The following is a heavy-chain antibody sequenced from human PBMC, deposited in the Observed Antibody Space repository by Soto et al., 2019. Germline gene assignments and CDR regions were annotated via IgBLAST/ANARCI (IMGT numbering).Heavy chain of an antibody. V-gene: IGHV4-59*12. D-gene: IGHD2-2*01. CDR1: GGSISSYY. Sequence: SETLSLTCTVSGGSISSYYWSWIRQPPGKGLEWIGEIYHSGSTNYNPSLKSRVTISVDKSKNQFSLMLSSVTAADTAVYYCARDLYCSSTSCPRHAFDIWGQGTMVTVSS. CDR3: ARDLYCSSTSCPRHAFDI. CDR2: IYHSGST. J-gene: IGHJ3*02.